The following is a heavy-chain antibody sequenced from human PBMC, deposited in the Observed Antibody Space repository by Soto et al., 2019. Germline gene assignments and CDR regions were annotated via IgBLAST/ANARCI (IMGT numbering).Heavy chain of an antibody. J-gene: IGHJ4*02. CDR3: ASWGHIVPVSPTDFDH. CDR2: ISGTGGHT. V-gene: IGHV3-23*01. Sequence: GGSLRLSCAASGFIFSNHAMNWVRQAPGKGLEWVSTISGTGGHTYYADSVKGRFTISRDNSKNTLYLQMSSLRAEDTAMYYCASWGHIVPVSPTDFDHWGEGTLVTVS. CDR1: GFIFSNHA. D-gene: IGHD2-21*01.